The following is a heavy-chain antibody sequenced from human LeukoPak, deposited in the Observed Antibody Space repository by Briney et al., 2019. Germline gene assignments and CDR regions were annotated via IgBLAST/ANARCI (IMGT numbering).Heavy chain of an antibody. CDR2: VTGNGANT. Sequence: LSGGSLRLSCAASGFTFSSYAMSWVRQAPGKGLEWVSAVTGNGANTFYADSVKGRFTISRDNSKNTMYLQMNSLRAEDTALYYCARDRSGSYPNWFDPWGQGTLVTVSS. D-gene: IGHD3-10*01. CDR1: GFTFSSYA. V-gene: IGHV3-23*01. J-gene: IGHJ5*02. CDR3: ARDRSGSYPNWFDP.